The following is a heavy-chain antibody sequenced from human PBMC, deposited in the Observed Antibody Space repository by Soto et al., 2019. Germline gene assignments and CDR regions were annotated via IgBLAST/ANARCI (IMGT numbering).Heavy chain of an antibody. D-gene: IGHD3-10*01. V-gene: IGHV1-18*01. CDR1: GYTFTSYG. CDR3: AREGVYGSGTTHHYHGMDV. Sequence: ASVKVSCKASGYTFTSYGISWVRQAPGQGLEWMGWISAYNGSTNYAQRLQGRVTMTTDTSTSTAYMELRSLRSDDTAVYYCAREGVYGSGTTHHYHGMDVWGQGTTVTVSS. CDR2: ISAYNGST. J-gene: IGHJ6*02.